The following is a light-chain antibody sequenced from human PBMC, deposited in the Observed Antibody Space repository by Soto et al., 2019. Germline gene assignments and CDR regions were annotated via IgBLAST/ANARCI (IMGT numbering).Light chain of an antibody. Sequence: DIVMPQSPDSLAVSLGERATINCKSSQSVLYSSNNKNYLAWYQQKPGQPPKLLIYWASTRESGVPDRFSGSGSGTDFTLTISSPQAEDVAVYYCQQYYSTPPTFGQGTKVEIK. V-gene: IGKV4-1*01. CDR3: QQYYSTPPT. CDR2: WAS. J-gene: IGKJ1*01. CDR1: QSVLYSSNNKNY.